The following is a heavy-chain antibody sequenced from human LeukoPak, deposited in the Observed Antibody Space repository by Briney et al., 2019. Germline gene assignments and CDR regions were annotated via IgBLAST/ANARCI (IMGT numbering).Heavy chain of an antibody. V-gene: IGHV3-30*03. CDR1: GFTFSSYG. CDR3: ARDIRVGALDFDY. D-gene: IGHD1-26*01. CDR2: ISYDGSNK. J-gene: IGHJ4*02. Sequence: GGSLRLSCAASGFTFSSYGMHWVRQAPGKGLEWVAVISYDGSNKYYADSVKGRFTISRDNSKNTLYLQMNSLRAEDTAVYYCARDIRVGALDFDYWGQGTLVTVSS.